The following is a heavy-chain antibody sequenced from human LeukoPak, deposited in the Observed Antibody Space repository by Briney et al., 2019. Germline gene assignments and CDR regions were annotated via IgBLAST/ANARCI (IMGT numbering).Heavy chain of an antibody. CDR2: ISSSSSYI. Sequence: PGGSLRLSCAASGFTFSSYSMNWVRQAPGKGLEWVSSISSSSSYIYYADSVKGRFTISRDNAKNSLYLQMNSLRAEDTAVYYCARALVGATRGGGDYWGQGTLVTVSS. CDR3: ARALVGATRGGGDY. D-gene: IGHD1-26*01. CDR1: GFTFSSYS. J-gene: IGHJ4*02. V-gene: IGHV3-21*01.